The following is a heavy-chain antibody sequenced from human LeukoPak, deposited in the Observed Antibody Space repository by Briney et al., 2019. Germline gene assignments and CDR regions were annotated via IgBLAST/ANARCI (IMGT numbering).Heavy chain of an antibody. CDR2: INQDGNSQ. V-gene: IGHV3-7*01. CDR1: GFAFSFYW. Sequence: GGSLRLSCEASGFAFSFYWASWVRQAPGKGLEWVANINQDGNSQSYVDSVRGRFTISKDNAKNSVYLQINSLRAEGTAVYYCARSLWPEDYWGQGILVTVSS. CDR3: ARSLWPEDY. J-gene: IGHJ4*02. D-gene: IGHD2-21*01.